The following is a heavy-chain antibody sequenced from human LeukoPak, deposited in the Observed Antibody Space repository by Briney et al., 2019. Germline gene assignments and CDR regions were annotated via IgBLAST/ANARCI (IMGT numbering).Heavy chain of an antibody. CDR2: INHSGST. CDR3: ARGPNWVGFDY. CDR1: GGSFSGYY. J-gene: IGHJ4*02. D-gene: IGHD7-27*01. V-gene: IGHV4-34*01. Sequence: SETLSLTCAVYGGSFSGYYWSWIRQPPGKGLEWIGEINHSGSTNYDPSLKSRVTISVDTSKNQFSLKLSSVTAADTAVYYCARGPNWVGFDYWGQGTLVTVSS.